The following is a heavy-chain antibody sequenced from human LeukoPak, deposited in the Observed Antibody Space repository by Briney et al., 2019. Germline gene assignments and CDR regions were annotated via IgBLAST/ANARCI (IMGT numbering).Heavy chain of an antibody. Sequence: GSSVKVSCKASGGTFSSYAISWVRQAPGQGLEWMGGIIPIFGTANCAQKFQGRVTITADESTSTAYMELSSLRSEDTAVYYCARADIVVVTTNAFDIWGQGTMVTVSS. D-gene: IGHD2-21*02. V-gene: IGHV1-69*01. CDR2: IIPIFGTA. J-gene: IGHJ3*02. CDR3: ARADIVVVTTNAFDI. CDR1: GGTFSSYA.